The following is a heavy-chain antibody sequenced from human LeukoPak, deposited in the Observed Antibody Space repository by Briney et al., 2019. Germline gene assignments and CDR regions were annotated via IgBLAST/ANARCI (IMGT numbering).Heavy chain of an antibody. CDR1: GDSVSSNSAT. CDR3: ARYVTSGRSFDS. J-gene: IGHJ4*02. D-gene: IGHD2/OR15-2a*01. V-gene: IGHV6-1*01. Sequence: SQTPSLTCAISGDSVSSNSATWNWFRQSPSRGLECLGRTYYRSKWYNDYAISVKSRITINPDTSKNQFSLQLNSVTPEDTAMYYCARYVTSGRSFDSWGQGTLVTVSS. CDR2: TYYRSKWYN.